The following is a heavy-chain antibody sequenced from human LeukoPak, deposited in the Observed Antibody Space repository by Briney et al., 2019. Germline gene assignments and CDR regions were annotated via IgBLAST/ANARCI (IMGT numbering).Heavy chain of an antibody. CDR3: ARVRITMVRGVPYYFDY. CDR2: INHSGST. V-gene: IGHV4-34*01. Sequence: PSETLSLTCAVYGGSFSGYYWSWIRQPPGKGLEWIGEINHSGSTNYNPSLKSRVTISVDTSKNQFSLKLSSVTAADTAVYYCARVRITMVRGVPYYFDYWGQGTLVTVSS. J-gene: IGHJ4*02. D-gene: IGHD3-10*01. CDR1: GGSFSGYY.